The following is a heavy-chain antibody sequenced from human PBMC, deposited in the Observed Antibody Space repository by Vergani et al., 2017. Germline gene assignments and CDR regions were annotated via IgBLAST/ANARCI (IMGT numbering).Heavy chain of an antibody. CDR2: ISGSGGST. CDR1: GFTFSTYA. CDR3: ARNTFYDF. D-gene: IGHD3-3*01. J-gene: IGHJ4*02. Sequence: EVQLVESGGGLVKPGGSLRLSCAASGFTFSTYAINWVRQAPGKGLEWVSGISGSGGSTYYADSVKGRFTISRDNSKNTLYLQMNSLRAEDTAIYYCARNTFYDFWGQGTLVTVSS. V-gene: IGHV3-23*04.